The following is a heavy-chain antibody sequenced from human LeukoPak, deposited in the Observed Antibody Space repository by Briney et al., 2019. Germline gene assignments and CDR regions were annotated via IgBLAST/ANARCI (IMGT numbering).Heavy chain of an antibody. V-gene: IGHV1-8*01. J-gene: IGHJ5*02. CDR3: ARARIAARVGRGPSNWFDP. CDR2: MNPNSGNT. Sequence: ASVKVSCKASGYTFTSYDITWVRQATGQGLEWMGWMNPNSGNTGYAQKFQGGVTMTRNTSISTAYMELSSLRSEDTAVYYCARARIAARVGRGPSNWFDPWGQGTLVTVSS. CDR1: GYTFTSYD. D-gene: IGHD6-6*01.